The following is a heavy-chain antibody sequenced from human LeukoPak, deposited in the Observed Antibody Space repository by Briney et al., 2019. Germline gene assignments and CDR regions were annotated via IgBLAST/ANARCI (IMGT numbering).Heavy chain of an antibody. CDR2: IWYDGSNK. CDR1: GFTFSSYG. J-gene: IGHJ6*03. CDR3: XXGGVAVAGTPYYYYYMDV. V-gene: IGHV3-30*02. Sequence: PGGSLRLSCAASGFTFSSYGMHWVRQAPGKGLEWVAFIWYDGSNKYYADSVKGRFTISRDNSKNTLYLQMNSLRAEDTAVYYCXXGGVAVAGTPYYYYYMDVWGKGTTVTVSS. D-gene: IGHD6-19*01.